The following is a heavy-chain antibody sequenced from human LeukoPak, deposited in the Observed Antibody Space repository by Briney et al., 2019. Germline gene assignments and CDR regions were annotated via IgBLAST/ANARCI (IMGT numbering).Heavy chain of an antibody. CDR2: ISVSGGGT. Sequence: GGSLRLSCAASAFTFSNYWMSWVRQAPGKGLEWVSTISVSGGGTYYADSVKGRFTISRDNSKNTLYLQLNSLRAEDTAVYYCAKESFRSVLDYWGQGTLVTVSS. V-gene: IGHV3-23*01. D-gene: IGHD1-14*01. CDR3: AKESFRSVLDY. J-gene: IGHJ4*02. CDR1: AFTFSNYW.